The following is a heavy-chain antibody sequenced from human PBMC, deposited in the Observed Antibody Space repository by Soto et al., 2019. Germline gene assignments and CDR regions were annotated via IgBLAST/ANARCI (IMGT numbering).Heavy chain of an antibody. Sequence: EVQLVQSGAEVKKPGESLRLSCQGSGYRFINYWISWVRQMPGKGLEWVGRIDPSDSYTVYSPSFQGHVTISIDTAINTAFLEWRSLQASVTAMYYCVRHGNGTPFYFDLCGRGTLVPVSS. J-gene: IGHJ4*02. CDR1: GYRFINYW. CDR2: IDPSDSYT. V-gene: IGHV5-10-1*03. CDR3: VRHGNGTPFYFDL. D-gene: IGHD1-1*01.